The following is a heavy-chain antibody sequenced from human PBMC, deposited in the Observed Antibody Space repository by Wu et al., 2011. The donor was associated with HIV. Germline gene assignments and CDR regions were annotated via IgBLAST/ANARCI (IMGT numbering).Heavy chain of an antibody. CDR1: GYTFTAYF. Sequence: QVQLVQSGAEVKKPGASVKVSCKASGYTFTAYFIHWVRQAPGQGLEWMGWINPNSGATNLAQKFQGRVSMTRDTSISTAYMELTFDDTAVYYCATYGDYGHAAFGIWGQGTLVTLSS. D-gene: IGHD4-17*01. V-gene: IGHV1-2*02. J-gene: IGHJ3*02. CDR3: ATYGDYGHAAFGI. CDR2: INPNSGAT.